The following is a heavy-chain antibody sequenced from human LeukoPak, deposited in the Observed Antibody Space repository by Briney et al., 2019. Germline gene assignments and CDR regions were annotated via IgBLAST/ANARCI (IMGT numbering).Heavy chain of an antibody. Sequence: PGGSLRLSCAASGFTFSNYAMNWVRQAPGKGLEWVSSINSGGGSTYYADSVKGRFTISRDNAKNSLYLQMNSLRAEDTAVYYCAREIATYDSRTITDAFDIWGQGTMVTVSS. CDR2: INSGGGST. V-gene: IGHV3-21*01. D-gene: IGHD3-22*01. CDR1: GFTFSNYA. CDR3: AREIATYDSRTITDAFDI. J-gene: IGHJ3*02.